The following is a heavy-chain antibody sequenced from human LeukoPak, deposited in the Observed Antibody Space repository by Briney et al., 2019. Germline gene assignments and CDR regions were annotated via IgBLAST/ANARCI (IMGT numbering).Heavy chain of an antibody. Sequence: GGSLRLSCAASGFNFNSYWMSWVRQAPGKGLECVANIKQDGSETYFVDSVKGRFNISRDNAKSSLYLQMNSLRGEDTAVYYCARARYGSGGYFFDFWGQGTLVTVSS. V-gene: IGHV3-7*04. CDR3: ARARYGSGGYFFDF. CDR2: IKQDGSET. J-gene: IGHJ4*02. D-gene: IGHD3-10*01. CDR1: GFNFNSYW.